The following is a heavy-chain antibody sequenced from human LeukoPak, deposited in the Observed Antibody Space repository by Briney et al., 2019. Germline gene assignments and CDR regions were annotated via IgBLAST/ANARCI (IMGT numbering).Heavy chain of an antibody. J-gene: IGHJ3*02. CDR1: GYTFNSYY. Sequence: ASVKVSRKASGYTFNSYYMHWVRQAPGQGLEWMAIINPSGGSTSYAQNFQGRVTMTRDTSTSTVYMELSSLRSEDTAVYYCARGRWNDQRKTFDIWGQGTMVTVSS. D-gene: IGHD1-1*01. CDR2: INPSGGST. CDR3: ARGRWNDQRKTFDI. V-gene: IGHV1-46*02.